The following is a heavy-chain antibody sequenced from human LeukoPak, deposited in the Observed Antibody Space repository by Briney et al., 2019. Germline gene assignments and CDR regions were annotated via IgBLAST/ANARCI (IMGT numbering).Heavy chain of an antibody. CDR3: ARVGPPGWYEYYFDY. J-gene: IGHJ4*02. V-gene: IGHV4-34*01. D-gene: IGHD6-19*01. CDR2: INHSGST. CDR1: GGSFSGYY. Sequence: SETLSLICAVYGGSFSGYYWSWIRQPPGKGLEWIGEINHSGSTNYNPSLKSRVTISVDTSKNQFSLKLSSVTAADTAVYYCARVGPPGWYEYYFDYWGQGTLVTVSS.